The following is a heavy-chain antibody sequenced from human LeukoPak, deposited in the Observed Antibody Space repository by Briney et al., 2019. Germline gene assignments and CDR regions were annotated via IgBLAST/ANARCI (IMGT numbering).Heavy chain of an antibody. D-gene: IGHD3-3*01. J-gene: IGHJ2*01. Sequence: SETLSLTCTVSGGSISSYYWSWIRQPPGKGLEWIGYIYYSGSTNYNPSLKSRVTISVDTSKNQFSLKLSSVTAADTAAYYCARQPPPPFFFGLPWYFDLWGRGTLVTVSS. CDR2: IYYSGST. CDR3: ARQPPPPFFFGLPWYFDL. CDR1: GGSISSYY. V-gene: IGHV4-59*08.